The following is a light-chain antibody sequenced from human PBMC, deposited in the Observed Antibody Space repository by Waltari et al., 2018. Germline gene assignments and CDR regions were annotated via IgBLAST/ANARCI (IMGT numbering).Light chain of an antibody. CDR3: QQYNSYPLT. J-gene: IGKJ4*01. CDR2: KAS. V-gene: IGKV1-5*03. Sequence: DIQMTQSPSTLSASVGDRVTLTCRASQSINSWLAWYQQKSGKAPKLIIYKASSLESGVPARFSGSGSGTEFTLTISSLQPDDFATYYCQQYNSYPLTFGGGTKVEIK. CDR1: QSINSW.